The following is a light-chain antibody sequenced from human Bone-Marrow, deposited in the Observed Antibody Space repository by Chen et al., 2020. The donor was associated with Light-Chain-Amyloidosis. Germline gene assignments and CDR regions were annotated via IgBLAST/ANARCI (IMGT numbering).Light chain of an antibody. CDR3: QQSRTFRT. Sequence: DIRLTQSPSSLSASVGDRVTITCRASQNIGPYLNWYQQKSGRAPKLLLSGAYNRQSGVPTRFGGTGSGTDFTLIITSLPPEDFATYYCQQSRTFRTFAQGTKVEVK. V-gene: IGKV1-39*01. J-gene: IGKJ1*01. CDR2: GAY. CDR1: QNIGPY.